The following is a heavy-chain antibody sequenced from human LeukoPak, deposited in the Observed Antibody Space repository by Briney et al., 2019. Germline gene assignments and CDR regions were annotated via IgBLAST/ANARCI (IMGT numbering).Heavy chain of an antibody. Sequence: GGSLRLSCAASGFIVSSNYMSWVRQAPGKGLEWVSGIYSGGNTYYADSVKGRFTISRDNSKNTLYLQMNSLRAEDTAVYYCAGQDYGGDAGGFGYWGQGTLVTVSS. CDR1: GFIVSSNY. V-gene: IGHV3-66*04. CDR2: IYSGGNT. J-gene: IGHJ4*02. D-gene: IGHD4-23*01. CDR3: AGQDYGGDAGGFGY.